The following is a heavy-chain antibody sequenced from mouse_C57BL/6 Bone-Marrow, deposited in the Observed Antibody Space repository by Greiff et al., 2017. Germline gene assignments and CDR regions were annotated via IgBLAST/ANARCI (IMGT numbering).Heavy chain of an antibody. CDR1: GYSITSGYY. D-gene: IGHD3-1*01. V-gene: IGHV3-6*01. CDR3: ARASFGGD. J-gene: IGHJ3*01. CDR2: ISYDGSN. Sequence: EVKLQESGPGLVKPSQSLSLTCSVTGYSITSGYYWNWIRQFPGNKLEWMGYISYDGSNNYNPSLKNRISITRDTSKNQFFLKLNSVTTEDTATYYCARASFGGDGGQGTLVTVSA.